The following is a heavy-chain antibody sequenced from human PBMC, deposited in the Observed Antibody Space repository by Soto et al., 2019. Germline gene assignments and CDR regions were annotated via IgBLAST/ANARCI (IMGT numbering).Heavy chain of an antibody. V-gene: IGHV4-39*01. CDR1: GGSISSSSYY. CDR3: MLGSGWKDFDY. D-gene: IGHD3-22*01. CDR2: IYYSGST. Sequence: PSETLSLTCTVSGGSISSSSYYWGWFRQPPGKGLEWIGSIYYSGSTYYNPSLKSRVTISVDTSKNQFSLKLSSVTAADTAVYYCMLGSGWKDFDYWGRGTLVTVSS. J-gene: IGHJ4*02.